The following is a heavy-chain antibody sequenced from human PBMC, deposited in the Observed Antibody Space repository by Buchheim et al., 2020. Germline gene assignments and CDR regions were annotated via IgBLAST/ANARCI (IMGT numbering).Heavy chain of an antibody. CDR2: MNPNSGNT. J-gene: IGHJ4*02. CDR3: AGFVPVRIFEVIILSTYFDY. V-gene: IGHV1-8*01. D-gene: IGHD3-3*01. Sequence: QVQLVQSGAEVKKPGASVKVSCKASGYTFTSYDINWVRQATGQGLEWMGWMNPNSGNTGYAQKFQGRVTMTRDTSISTAYMELSSLRSEDTAVYYCAGFVPVRIFEVIILSTYFDYWGQGTL. CDR1: GYTFTSYD.